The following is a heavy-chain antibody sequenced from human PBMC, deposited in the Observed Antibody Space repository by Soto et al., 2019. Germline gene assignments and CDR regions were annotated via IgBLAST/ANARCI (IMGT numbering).Heavy chain of an antibody. J-gene: IGHJ6*02. V-gene: IGHV4-61*01. CDR1: GGSISSGNYF. D-gene: IGHD6-19*01. CDR2: IYYSGST. CDR3: ARGSTYSSGWQRNYYYYGMDV. Sequence: PSETLSLTCTVSGGSISSGNYFWSWIRQHPGKGLEWIGYIYYSGSTNYNPSLKSRVTISVDTSKNQFSLKLSSVTAADTAVYYCARGSTYSSGWQRNYYYYGMDVWGQGTTVTVSS.